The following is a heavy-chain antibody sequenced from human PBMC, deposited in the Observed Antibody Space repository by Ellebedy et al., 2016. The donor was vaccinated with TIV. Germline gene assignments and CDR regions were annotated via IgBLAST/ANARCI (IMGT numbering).Heavy chain of an antibody. V-gene: IGHV3-30-3*01. CDR2: ISYDGSNK. D-gene: IGHD3-10*01. CDR1: GFTFSSYA. Sequence: GGSLRLXXAASGFTFSSYAMHWVRQAPGKGLEWVAVISYDGSNKYYADSVKGRFTISRDNSKNTLYLQMNSLRAEDTAVYYCARDRGIIYFDYWGQGTLVTVSS. CDR3: ARDRGIIYFDY. J-gene: IGHJ4*02.